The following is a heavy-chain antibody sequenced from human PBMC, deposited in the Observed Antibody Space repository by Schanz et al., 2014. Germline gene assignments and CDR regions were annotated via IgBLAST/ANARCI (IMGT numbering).Heavy chain of an antibody. CDR3: ARGGSGSHYRLDY. CDR1: GFTFSAYY. CDR2: ISGSGGST. V-gene: IGHV3-23*01. Sequence: PGGSPRLSCAASGFTFSAYYMDWVRQAPGKGLEWVSAISGSGGSTYYADSVKGRFTISRDNSKNTLYLQMNSLRPEDTAVYYCARGGSGSHYRLDYWGQGTLVTVSS. J-gene: IGHJ4*02. D-gene: IGHD1-26*01.